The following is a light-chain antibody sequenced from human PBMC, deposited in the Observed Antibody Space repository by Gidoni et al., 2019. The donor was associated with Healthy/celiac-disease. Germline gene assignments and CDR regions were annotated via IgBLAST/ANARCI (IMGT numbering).Light chain of an antibody. CDR3: CSYAGSSTYYV. CDR1: SSDVGRYNL. Sequence: QSALTQPASVSGSPGQSITISCTGTSSDVGRYNLVSWYQQHPGKAPKLMIYEVSQRPSGVSNRFSGSKSGNTASLTISGLQAEDEADYYCCSYAGSSTYYVFGTGTKVTVL. J-gene: IGLJ1*01. V-gene: IGLV2-23*02. CDR2: EVS.